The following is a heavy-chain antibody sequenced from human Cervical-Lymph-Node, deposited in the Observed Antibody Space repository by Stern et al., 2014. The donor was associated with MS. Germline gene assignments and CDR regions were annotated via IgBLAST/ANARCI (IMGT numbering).Heavy chain of an antibody. CDR3: ATDLMTTVTTIEY. D-gene: IGHD4-17*01. CDR2: ISSTGTYI. V-gene: IGHV3-21*01. Sequence: EVQLEESGGGLVKPGGSLRLSCVASGFPFSDYSVNWVRPAPGTGLELVSSISSTGTYIHYADSVKGRFTISRDNAKNSLYLQMNSLRAEDTAVYYCATDLMTTVTTIEYWGQGALVTVSS. J-gene: IGHJ4*02. CDR1: GFPFSDYS.